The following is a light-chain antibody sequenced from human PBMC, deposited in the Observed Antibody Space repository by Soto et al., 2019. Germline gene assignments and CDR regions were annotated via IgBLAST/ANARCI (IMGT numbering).Light chain of an antibody. V-gene: IGKV3-15*01. CDR3: QQYNNWPRAT. Sequence: EIVITQSPATLSVSPGERATLSCRASQSISSNLAWYQQKPGQAPRLLMFRTSSRATGFPARFSGSGSGTEFNLTISSLQSEDFGVYYCQQYNNWPRATFGGGTKVDI. CDR1: QSISSN. J-gene: IGKJ4*01. CDR2: RTS.